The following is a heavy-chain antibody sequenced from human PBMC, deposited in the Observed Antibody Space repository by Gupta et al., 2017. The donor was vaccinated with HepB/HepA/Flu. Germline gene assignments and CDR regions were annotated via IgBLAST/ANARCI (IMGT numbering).Heavy chain of an antibody. J-gene: IGHJ5*02. CDR2: IYYNGST. D-gene: IGHD1-7*01. V-gene: IGHV4-59*01. Sequence: QVQLQESGPGLVKPSETLSLTCTVPSGSSSNYYWSWIRQPPGKGLEGIGYIYYNGSTNYNPALNSRVTISVDTSKNQFSLKLSSVTAADTAVYYCARGSLELQPWGQGTLVTVSS. CDR3: ARGSLELQP. CDR1: SGSSSNYY.